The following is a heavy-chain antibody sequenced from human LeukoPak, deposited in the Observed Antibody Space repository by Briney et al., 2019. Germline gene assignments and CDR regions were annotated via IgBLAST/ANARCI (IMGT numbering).Heavy chain of an antibody. J-gene: IGHJ6*03. V-gene: IGHV4-61*02. CDR1: GGSLSSGSYY. CDR2: IYTRGST. D-gene: IGHD1-26*01. CDR3: ARDPKWELLPYYYYYMDV. Sequence: SQTLSLTCTVSGGSLSSGSYYWGWIRQPAGRGLGWIGRIYTRGSTNYNPSLKSRVTISVDTSKNQFSLKLSSVTAADTAVYYCARDPKWELLPYYYYYMDVWGKGTTVTVSS.